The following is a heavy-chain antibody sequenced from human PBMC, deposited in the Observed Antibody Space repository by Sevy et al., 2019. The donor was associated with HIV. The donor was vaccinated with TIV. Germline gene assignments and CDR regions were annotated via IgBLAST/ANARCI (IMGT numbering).Heavy chain of an antibody. J-gene: IGHJ4*02. D-gene: IGHD6-19*01. V-gene: IGHV3-7*01. CDR3: VRVGYNSGWWKY. Sequence: GGCLRLSCAASGFTFSTYSMSWVRQAPGKGLEWVANINQDGSENYYLDSVKGRFTFSRDNAKNLLYLQMNSLRTEETAVYYCVRVGYNSGWWKYWGQGTLVTVSS. CDR2: INQDGSEN. CDR1: GFTFSTYS.